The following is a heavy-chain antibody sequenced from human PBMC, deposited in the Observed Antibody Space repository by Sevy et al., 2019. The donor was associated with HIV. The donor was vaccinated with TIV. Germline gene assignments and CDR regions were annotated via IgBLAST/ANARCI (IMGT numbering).Heavy chain of an antibody. J-gene: IGHJ4*02. CDR3: AREPYFFDKSGYYWDY. CDR2: VYHTGGT. Sequence: SETLSLTCAVSGVSVSSDTYYWSWIRQPPGKGLEWIVYVYHTGGTNYSPSFKSRVTISVDTSKNQFSLRLFSVAAADTAVYYCAREPYFFDKSGYYWDYWGQGALVTVSS. V-gene: IGHV4-61*01. CDR1: GVSVSSDTYY. D-gene: IGHD3-22*01.